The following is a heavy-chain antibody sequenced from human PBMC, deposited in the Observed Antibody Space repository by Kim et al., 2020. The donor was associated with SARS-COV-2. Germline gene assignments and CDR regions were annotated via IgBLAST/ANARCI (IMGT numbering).Heavy chain of an antibody. D-gene: IGHD3-10*01. CDR1: GFTFSSYG. Sequence: GGSLRLSCAASGFTFSSYGMHWVRQAPGKGLEWVAVISYDGSNKYYADSVKGRFTISRDNSKNTLYLQMNSLRAEDTAVYYCAKDHYYYGSGSYYRPLDGMDVWGQGTTVTVSS. J-gene: IGHJ6*02. CDR3: AKDHYYYGSGSYYRPLDGMDV. V-gene: IGHV3-30*18. CDR2: ISYDGSNK.